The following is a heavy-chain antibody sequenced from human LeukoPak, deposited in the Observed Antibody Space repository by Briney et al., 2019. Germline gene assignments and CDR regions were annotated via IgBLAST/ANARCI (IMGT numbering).Heavy chain of an antibody. CDR2: IHHSGIT. V-gene: IGHV4-38-2*01. CDR1: AYSISSGYY. J-gene: IGHJ4*02. Sequence: PSETLSLTCAVSAYSISSGYYWGWIRQPPGKGLEWIASIHHSGITYYNPSLKSRVAISVDTSKNHFSLKMGSVTAADSAVYYCARQYTSGSGYYFDYWGQGALVSVSS. D-gene: IGHD6-25*01. CDR3: ARQYTSGSGYYFDY.